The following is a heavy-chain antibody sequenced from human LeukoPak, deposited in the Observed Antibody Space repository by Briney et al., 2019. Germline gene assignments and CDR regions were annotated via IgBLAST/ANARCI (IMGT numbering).Heavy chain of an antibody. J-gene: IGHJ4*02. CDR1: GYTFTSYG. V-gene: IGHV1-18*01. CDR3: ARERLEYYYDSSGYYYFDY. CDR2: SSAYNGNT. Sequence: ASVKVSCKASGYTFTSYGISWVRQAPGQGLEWMGWSSAYNGNTNYAQKLQGRVTMTTDTSTSTAYMELRSLRSADTAVYYCARERLEYYYDSSGYYYFDYWGQGTLVTVSS. D-gene: IGHD3-22*01.